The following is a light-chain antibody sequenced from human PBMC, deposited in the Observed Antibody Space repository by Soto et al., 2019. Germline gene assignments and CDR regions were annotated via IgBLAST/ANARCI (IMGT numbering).Light chain of an antibody. J-gene: IGLJ1*01. V-gene: IGLV2-14*01. CDR3: SSYTTSYFYV. Sequence: QSALTQPASVSGSPGQSITISCTGSGRDIGAYDYVSWYQQHPGKAPKLLICGVKNRPSGVSYRFSASKSAFTASLTISGLQAEDEANYYSSSYTTSYFYVFGPGTKVTVL. CDR2: GVK. CDR1: GRDIGAYDY.